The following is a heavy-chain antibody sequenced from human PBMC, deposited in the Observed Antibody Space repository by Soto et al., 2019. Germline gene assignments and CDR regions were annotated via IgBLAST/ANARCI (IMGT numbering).Heavy chain of an antibody. J-gene: IGHJ6*02. V-gene: IGHV3-7*01. D-gene: IGHD3-22*01. CDR3: ARGWGYFDSSGFPYLYAMDV. CDR1: GFTFSTYW. CDR2: IKEDGSEK. Sequence: PGGSLRLSCAASGFTFSTYWMSWVRQAPGKGLEWVANIKEDGSEKYYVDSVEGRFTISRDNAKNSLYLQMTSLRAEDTALYYCARGWGYFDSSGFPYLYAMDVWRQGTTLTLSS.